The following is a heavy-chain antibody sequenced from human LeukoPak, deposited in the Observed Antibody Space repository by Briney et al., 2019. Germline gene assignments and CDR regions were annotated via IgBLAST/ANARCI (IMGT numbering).Heavy chain of an antibody. CDR2: IYNRGNT. V-gene: IGHV4-61*01. D-gene: IGHD2-15*01. CDR3: ARGRDTVSTPFDY. J-gene: IGHJ4*02. CDR1: GGSISSSTYY. Sequence: SETLSLTCTVSGGSISSSTYYWTWIRQPPGKGLEWIGYIYNRGNTNYNPPFESRVTISVDTSKNQFSLNVNSVTAADTAVYYCARGRDTVSTPFDYWGQGTLVTVSS.